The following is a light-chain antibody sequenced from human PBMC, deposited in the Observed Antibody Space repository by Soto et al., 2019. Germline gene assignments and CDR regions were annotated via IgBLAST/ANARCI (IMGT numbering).Light chain of an antibody. CDR1: SSDVGGYNY. CDR3: ASFTRSATVV. Sequence: QSALTQPASVSGSPGQSITISCAGTSSDVGGYNYVSWYQQHPGKVPRLIISDVNKRPSGVSDRFSVSKSGNTASLTISGLQAEHEDDYYCASFTRSATVVFCGGTKDTVL. V-gene: IGLV2-14*03. CDR2: DVN. J-gene: IGLJ2*01.